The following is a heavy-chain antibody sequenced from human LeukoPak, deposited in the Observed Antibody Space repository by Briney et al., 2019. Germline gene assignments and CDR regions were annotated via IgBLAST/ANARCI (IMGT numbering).Heavy chain of an antibody. V-gene: IGHV1-2*02. Sequence: GASVKLSCKASGYTFTDYYIHWVRQAPGQGLEWMGSINPTNGGTTFAQKFQGRVTMTRDTSISTAYMELSGLRSDDTAVYYCARGRNNAYWGEGTLVTVSS. J-gene: IGHJ4*02. CDR1: GYTFTDYY. CDR2: INPTNGGT. D-gene: IGHD1-14*01. CDR3: ARGRNNAY.